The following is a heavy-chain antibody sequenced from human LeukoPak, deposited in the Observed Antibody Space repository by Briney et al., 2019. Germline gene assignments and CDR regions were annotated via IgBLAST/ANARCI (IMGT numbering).Heavy chain of an antibody. Sequence: GGSLRLSCAASGFTFSSYAMTWVRQAPGKGLEWVSSLSGSGVNIFYADSVKGRFTISRDNSQNTVFLQMNSLRAEDTAVYFCAKAGGYYGSGSPDYFDHWGLGTLVTVSS. CDR2: LSGSGVNI. D-gene: IGHD3-10*01. V-gene: IGHV3-23*01. CDR3: AKAGGYYGSGSPDYFDH. CDR1: GFTFSSYA. J-gene: IGHJ4*02.